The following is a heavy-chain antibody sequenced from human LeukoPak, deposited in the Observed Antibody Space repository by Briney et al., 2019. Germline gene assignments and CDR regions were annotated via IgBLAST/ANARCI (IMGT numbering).Heavy chain of an antibody. Sequence: GGSLRLSCAASGFTFSNFWMHWVRQAPGKGLVWISRISPDGTGTNYADSMKGRVTISRDNSKNTLYLQMNSLRAEDTAVYYCAKGRGWEASYYYYYMDVWGKGTTVTISS. CDR2: ISPDGTGT. J-gene: IGHJ6*03. V-gene: IGHV3-74*01. D-gene: IGHD1-26*01. CDR1: GFTFSNFW. CDR3: AKGRGWEASYYYYYMDV.